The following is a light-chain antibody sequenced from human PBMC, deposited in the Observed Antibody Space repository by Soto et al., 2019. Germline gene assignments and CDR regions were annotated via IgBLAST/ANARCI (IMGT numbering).Light chain of an antibody. J-gene: IGLJ3*02. CDR3: AAWDDSLNAWV. CDR2: DNV. CDR1: NSNVGSNP. Sequence: QSVLTQPPSASGTPGQRVTISCSPSNSNVGSNPVNWYQQLPGMDPKLTIYDNVERPSGVPDRFSGSRSGTAASLAISGLQSEDEADYYCAAWDDSLNAWVIGGGTKLTVL. V-gene: IGLV1-44*01.